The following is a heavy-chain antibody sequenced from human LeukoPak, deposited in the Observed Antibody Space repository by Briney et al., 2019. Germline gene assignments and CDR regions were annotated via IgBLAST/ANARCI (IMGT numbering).Heavy chain of an antibody. V-gene: IGHV4-61*02. J-gene: IGHJ4*02. CDR1: GGSISSGSYY. CDR2: IYTSGST. D-gene: IGHD2-15*01. CDR3: ARMVARGDFDY. Sequence: SETLSLTCTVSGGSISSGSYYWSWIRQPAGKGLEWIGRIYTSGSTNYNPSLKSRVTISVGTSKNQFSLKLSSVAAADTAVYYCARMVARGDFDYWGQGTLVTVSS.